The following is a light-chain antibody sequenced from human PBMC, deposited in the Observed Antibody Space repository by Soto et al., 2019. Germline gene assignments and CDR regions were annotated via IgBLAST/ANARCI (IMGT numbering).Light chain of an antibody. V-gene: IGKV3-20*01. Sequence: ENVLTQSPGTLSLSPGQMATLTCRASLPVRDNFLAWYQQKPGQTPRVLIYDVSTRATGVPDRFSGSGSATDFTLTSSRLEPGDSAVYFCHQYHSSPTFGQGTKVEIK. CDR3: HQYHSSPT. CDR1: LPVRDNF. CDR2: DVS. J-gene: IGKJ1*01.